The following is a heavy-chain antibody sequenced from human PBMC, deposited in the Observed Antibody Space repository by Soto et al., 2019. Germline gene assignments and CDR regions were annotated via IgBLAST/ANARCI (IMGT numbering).Heavy chain of an antibody. CDR3: AKDTGNYRVGDY. Sequence: QVQLLESGGGVVQPGRSLRLSCAASGFTFGTYGMHWVRQAPGKGLEWVAAISYDGTTKYYADSVKGRFTTSRDNSKNALYLQMNSLRAEDTALNYCAKDTGNYRVGDYWGQGTLVTVSS. J-gene: IGHJ4*02. D-gene: IGHD1-7*01. CDR2: ISYDGTTK. V-gene: IGHV3-30*18. CDR1: GFTFGTYG.